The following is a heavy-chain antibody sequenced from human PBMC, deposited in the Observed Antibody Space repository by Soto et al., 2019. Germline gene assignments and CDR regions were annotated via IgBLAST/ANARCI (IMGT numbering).Heavy chain of an antibody. D-gene: IGHD3-10*01. CDR3: ARDGYDGSGSPYPAY. V-gene: IGHV4-4*07. Sequence: SETLSLTCTVSGASISGFYWSWIRKSAGKGLEWIGRIYAIGTTDYNPSLKSRVTISVDTSKRQFSLRLTSVTAADTAVYYCARDGYDGSGSPYPAYWGPGTQVTVSS. CDR1: GASISGFY. J-gene: IGHJ4*02. CDR2: IYAIGTT.